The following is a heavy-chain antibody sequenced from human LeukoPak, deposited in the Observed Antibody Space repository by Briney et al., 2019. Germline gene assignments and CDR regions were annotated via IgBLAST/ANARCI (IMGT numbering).Heavy chain of an antibody. CDR2: TYPSGST. V-gene: IGHV4-39*01. CDR3: ARHLRYSSVDF. J-gene: IGHJ4*02. Sequence: SETLSLTCTVSGGSIRSSSYYWGWIRQPPGKGLEWIGSTYPSGSTYYNPSLKGRVIISVDTSKNQLSLKLTSVTATDTAVFYCARHLRYSSVDFWGQGTLVTVSS. D-gene: IGHD6-19*01. CDR1: GGSIRSSSYY.